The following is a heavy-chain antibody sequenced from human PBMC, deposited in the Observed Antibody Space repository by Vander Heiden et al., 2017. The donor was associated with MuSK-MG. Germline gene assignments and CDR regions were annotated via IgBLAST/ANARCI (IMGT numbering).Heavy chain of an antibody. CDR2: IKLKANSYST. Sequence: EVQLVESGGGLVQPGGSLRLSCAASGFSISDHYMDWVRQAPGKGLEWVARIKLKANSYSTGYAASVEGRFTISRDDSKNSIYLQMNSLEIEDTAIYYCADVGSWPPWGPGTLVTVSS. CDR1: GFSISDHY. V-gene: IGHV3-72*01. CDR3: ADVGSWPP. D-gene: IGHD1-26*01. J-gene: IGHJ5*02.